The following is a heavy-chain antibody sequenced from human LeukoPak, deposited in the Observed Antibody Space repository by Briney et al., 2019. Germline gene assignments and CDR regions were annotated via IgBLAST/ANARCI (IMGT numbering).Heavy chain of an antibody. CDR1: GYTFTSYD. D-gene: IGHD6-13*01. V-gene: IGHV1-8*01. J-gene: IGHJ5*02. CDR2: MNPNSGNT. Sequence: GASVKVSCKASGYTFTSYDINWVRQATGQGLEWMGWMNPNSGNTGYAQKFQGRVTMTRNTSISTAYMELGSLRSEDTAVYYCARGRDYSSSWLNWFDPWGQGTLVTVSS. CDR3: ARGRDYSSSWLNWFDP.